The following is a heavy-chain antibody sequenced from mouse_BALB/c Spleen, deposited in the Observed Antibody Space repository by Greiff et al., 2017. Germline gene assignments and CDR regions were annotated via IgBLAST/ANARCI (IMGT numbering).Heavy chain of an antibody. J-gene: IGHJ3*01. CDR3: AREGMITTAWFAY. CDR1: GYTFTSYV. V-gene: IGHV1-14*01. Sequence: VQLKQSGPELVKPGASVKMSCKASGYTFTSYVMHWVKQKPGQGLEWIGYINPYNDGTKYNEKFKGKATLTSDKSSSTAYMELSSLTSEDSAVYYCAREGMITTAWFAYWGQGTLVTVSA. D-gene: IGHD2-4*01. CDR2: INPYNDGT.